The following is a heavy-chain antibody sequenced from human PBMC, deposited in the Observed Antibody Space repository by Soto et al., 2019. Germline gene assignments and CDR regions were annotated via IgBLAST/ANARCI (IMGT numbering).Heavy chain of an antibody. CDR3: ASLNYDFWSGPSRFQH. V-gene: IGHV4-34*01. D-gene: IGHD3-3*01. J-gene: IGHJ1*01. CDR1: GGSFSGYY. Sequence: SETLSLTCAVYGGSFSGYYWSWIRQPPGKGLEWIGEINHSGSTNYNPSLKSRVTISRDNSKNTLYLQMNSLRAEDTAVYYCASLNYDFWSGPSRFQHWGQGTLVTVSS. CDR2: INHSGST.